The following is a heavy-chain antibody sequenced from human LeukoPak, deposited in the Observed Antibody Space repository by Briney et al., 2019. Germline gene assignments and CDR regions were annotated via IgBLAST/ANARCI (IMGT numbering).Heavy chain of an antibody. V-gene: IGHV3-30-3*01. Sequence: GGSLRLSCAASGFTFSSYAMHWVRQAPGKGLEWVAVISYDGSNKYYADSVKGRFTISRDNSKNTLYLQMNSLRAEDTAVYYCASQTYGSGSNDYWGQGTLVTVSS. D-gene: IGHD3-10*01. J-gene: IGHJ4*02. CDR1: GFTFSSYA. CDR2: ISYDGSNK. CDR3: ASQTYGSGSNDY.